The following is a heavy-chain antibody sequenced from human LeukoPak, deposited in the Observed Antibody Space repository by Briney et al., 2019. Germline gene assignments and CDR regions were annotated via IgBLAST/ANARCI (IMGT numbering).Heavy chain of an antibody. D-gene: IGHD3-10*01. J-gene: IGHJ4*02. CDR3: ARQVGDTYYYGSGSYKVDY. Sequence: SETLSLTCTVSGGSISSSSYYWGWIRQPPGKRLKWIGSIYYSGSTYYNPSLKSRVTISVDTSKNQFSLKLSSVTAADTAVYYCARQVGDTYYYGSGSYKVDYWGQGTLVTVSS. V-gene: IGHV4-39*01. CDR1: GGSISSSSYY. CDR2: IYYSGST.